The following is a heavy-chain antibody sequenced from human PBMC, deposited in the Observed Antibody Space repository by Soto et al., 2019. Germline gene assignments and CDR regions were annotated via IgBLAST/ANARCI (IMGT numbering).Heavy chain of an antibody. Sequence: QVQLVESGGGVVQPGRSLRLSCAVSGFTVSTYGMRWVRQAPGKGLEWVAVISRDGGTKYYADSVKGRFTISRDNSRNTLVLEMNSLRGDDMAVYYCTGEVASGYWGQGTLVTVSS. J-gene: IGHJ4*02. V-gene: IGHV3-30*03. CDR1: GFTVSTYG. D-gene: IGHD2-8*02. CDR2: ISRDGGTK. CDR3: TGEVASGY.